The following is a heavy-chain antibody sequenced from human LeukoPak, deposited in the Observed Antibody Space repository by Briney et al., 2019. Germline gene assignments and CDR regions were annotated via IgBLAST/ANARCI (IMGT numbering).Heavy chain of an antibody. CDR1: GGSFSSHY. V-gene: IGHV4-4*07. CDR3: ARDRTGYIGYEGDPFDI. Sequence: SETLSLTCIVSGGSFSSHYWSWIRQSAGKGPEWIGRIHTSGSTNYNPSLRSRVTMSVDTSKNQFSLKFTSVTAADTGVYYCARDRTGYIGYEGDPFDIWGQGTMVTVSS. D-gene: IGHD5-12*01. CDR2: IHTSGST. J-gene: IGHJ3*02.